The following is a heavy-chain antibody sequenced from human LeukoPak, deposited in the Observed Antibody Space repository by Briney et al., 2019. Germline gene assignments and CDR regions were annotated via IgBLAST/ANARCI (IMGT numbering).Heavy chain of an antibody. Sequence: PSETLSLTCTVSGGSISSSGFYWGWIRQPPGMGLEWMGSIYYSGTTYYNPSLKSRVTISVDTSKNQFSLKLSSVTAADTAVYYCARQWDSSGYHEYFQHWGQGTLVTVSS. D-gene: IGHD3-22*01. J-gene: IGHJ1*01. CDR1: GGSISSSGFY. V-gene: IGHV4-39*01. CDR2: IYYSGTT. CDR3: ARQWDSSGYHEYFQH.